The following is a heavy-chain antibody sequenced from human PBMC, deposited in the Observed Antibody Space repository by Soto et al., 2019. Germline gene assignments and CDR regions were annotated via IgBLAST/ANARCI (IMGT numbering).Heavy chain of an antibody. CDR2: IWYDGSNK. J-gene: IGHJ3*02. CDR3: ARGMGGSYYSFDFDI. V-gene: IGHV3-33*01. D-gene: IGHD1-26*01. Sequence: GLSLILSCAASGFTFSSYGMHWVRQAPGKGLEWVAVIWYDGSNKYYADSVKGRFTISRDNSKNTLYLQMNSLRAEDTAVYYCARGMGGSYYSFDFDIWGQGTMVTVSS. CDR1: GFTFSSYG.